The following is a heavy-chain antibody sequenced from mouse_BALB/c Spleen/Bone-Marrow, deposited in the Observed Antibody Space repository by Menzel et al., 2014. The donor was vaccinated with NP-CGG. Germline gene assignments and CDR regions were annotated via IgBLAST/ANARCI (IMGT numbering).Heavy chain of an antibody. CDR1: GFNIKDTY. CDR2: IDPANGTT. V-gene: IGHV14-3*02. J-gene: IGHJ3*01. D-gene: IGHD2-2*01. CDR3: ARGYDGFAY. Sequence: EVQLQQSGAELVKPGASVELSCTASGFNIKDTYMHWVKQRPEQGLEWIGRIDPANGTTKYDPKFQGKVTITADTSSNTAYLQLSSLTSEDAAVYYCARGYDGFAYWGQGTLVTVSA.